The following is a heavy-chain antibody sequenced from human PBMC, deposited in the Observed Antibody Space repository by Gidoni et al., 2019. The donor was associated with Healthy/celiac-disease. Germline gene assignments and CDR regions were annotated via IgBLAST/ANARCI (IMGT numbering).Heavy chain of an antibody. Sequence: EVPLVESGGGLVQPGGSLRLSCAASGFTFSSYEMNWVRQAPGKGLEWVSYISSSGSTIYYADSVKGRFTISRDNAKNSLYLQMNSLRAEDTAVYYCARDPQFPGSGAPAAGPRWGQGTLVTVSS. CDR2: ISSSGSTI. V-gene: IGHV3-48*03. J-gene: IGHJ4*02. D-gene: IGHD6-13*01. CDR3: ARDPQFPGSGAPAAGPR. CDR1: GFTFSSYE.